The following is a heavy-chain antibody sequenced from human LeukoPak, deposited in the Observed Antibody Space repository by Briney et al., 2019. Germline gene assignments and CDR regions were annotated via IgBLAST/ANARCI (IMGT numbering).Heavy chain of an antibody. CDR3: ARAGDYGDPYWYFDL. CDR2: INHSGST. Sequence: SETLSLTCAVYGGSFSGYYWSWIRQPPGKGLEWIGEINHSGSTNYNPSLKSRVTISVDTSKNQFSLKLSSVTAADTAVYYCARAGDYGDPYWYFDLWGRGTLVTVSS. V-gene: IGHV4-34*01. D-gene: IGHD4-17*01. J-gene: IGHJ2*01. CDR1: GGSFSGYY.